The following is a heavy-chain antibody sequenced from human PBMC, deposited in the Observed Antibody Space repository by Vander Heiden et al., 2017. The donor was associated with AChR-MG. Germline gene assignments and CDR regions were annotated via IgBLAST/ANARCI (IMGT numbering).Heavy chain of an antibody. D-gene: IGHD1-26*01. V-gene: IGHV5-51*03. Sequence: EVRLVQSGAEVRKPGESLRISCKGSGYSFTNNWIAWVRQVPGEGLEWMGVVFPHDFDTRYSRSFQGRVTISADRSTSTAYVQLNSLRSSDTAIYYCVRLLGGGTYNRPFDSWGQGTLLTVSS. CDR1: GYSFTNNW. J-gene: IGHJ5*01. CDR3: VRLLGGGTYNRPFDS. CDR2: VFPHDFDT.